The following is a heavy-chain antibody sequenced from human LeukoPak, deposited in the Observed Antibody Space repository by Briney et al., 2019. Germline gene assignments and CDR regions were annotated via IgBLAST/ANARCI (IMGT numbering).Heavy chain of an antibody. D-gene: IGHD3-22*01. CDR2: INPNSGGT. Sequence: GASVKVSCKASGYTFTGYYMHWGRQAPGQGLEWMGWINPNSGGTNYAQTFQGRVTMTRDPSISTAYMELSRLRSDDTAVYYCARLVMYYYDSSGPTWGQGTLVTVSS. V-gene: IGHV1-2*02. J-gene: IGHJ4*02. CDR3: ARLVMYYYDSSGPT. CDR1: GYTFTGYY.